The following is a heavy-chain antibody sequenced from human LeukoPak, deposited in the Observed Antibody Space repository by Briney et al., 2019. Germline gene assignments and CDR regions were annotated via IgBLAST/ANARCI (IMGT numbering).Heavy chain of an antibody. CDR2: IYPGDSDT. V-gene: IGHV5-51*01. CDR3: ARRGNSRRFDY. D-gene: IGHD2/OR15-2a*01. CDR1: GYSFTSYW. J-gene: IGHJ4*02. Sequence: GESLKISCKGSGYSFTSYWIGWVRQMPGKGLEWMGIIYPGDSDTRYSPSFQGQVTISADKSISTAYLQWSSLRSEDTAVYYCARRGNSRRFDYWGQGTLVTVSS.